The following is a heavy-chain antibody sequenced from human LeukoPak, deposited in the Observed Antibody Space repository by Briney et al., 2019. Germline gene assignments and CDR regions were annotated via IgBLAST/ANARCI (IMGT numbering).Heavy chain of an antibody. D-gene: IGHD2-2*01. CDR2: MSGSGGST. Sequence: GGSLRLSSAASGFTFSSYAMSWVRQAPEKGLEWVSAMSGSGGSTYYADSVKGRFTISRDNSKNTLYLQMNSLRAEDTAVYYCAKGGGYCSSTSCYLLYFDYWGQGTLVTVSS. CDR3: AKGGGYCSSTSCYLLYFDY. J-gene: IGHJ4*02. CDR1: GFTFSSYA. V-gene: IGHV3-23*01.